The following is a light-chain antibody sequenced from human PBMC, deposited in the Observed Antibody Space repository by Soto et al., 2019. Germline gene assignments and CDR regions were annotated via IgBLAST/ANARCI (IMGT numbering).Light chain of an antibody. Sequence: EIVLTHSPATLSASPVERATLSFRSSQSIVTSLAWYQQKPGQAPRLLIYGASTRAAGIPARFSGSGSGTEFTLTITSLESEDFAVYYCQQFHNWPRTFGQGTKVDIK. CDR3: QQFHNWPRT. CDR1: QSIVTS. J-gene: IGKJ1*01. CDR2: GAS. V-gene: IGKV3-15*01.